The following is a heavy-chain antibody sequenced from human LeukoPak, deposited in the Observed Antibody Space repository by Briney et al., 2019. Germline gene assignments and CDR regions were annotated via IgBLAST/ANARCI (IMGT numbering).Heavy chain of an antibody. V-gene: IGHV3-30*18. CDR1: GFTFSSYW. CDR3: ANSLSDSSVYF. CDR2: ISYDGSNK. D-gene: IGHD3-22*01. J-gene: IGHJ4*02. Sequence: GGSLRLSCAASGFTFSSYWMSWVRQAPGKGLEWVAVISYDGSNKYYADSVKGRFTISRDNSKNTLYLQMNSLRAEDTAVYYCANSLSDSSVYFGGQGTLVTVSS.